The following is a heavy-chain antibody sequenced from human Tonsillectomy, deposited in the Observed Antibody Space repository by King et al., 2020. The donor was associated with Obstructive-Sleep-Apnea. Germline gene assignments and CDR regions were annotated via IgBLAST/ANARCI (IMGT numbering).Heavy chain of an antibody. CDR1: GGSISSSSYY. D-gene: IGHD3-3*01. J-gene: IGHJ6*02. Sequence: QLQESGPGLVKPSETLSLTCTVSGGSISSSSYYWGWIRQPPGKGLEWIGSIYYSGSTYYNPSLKSRVTISVDTSKNQFSLKLSSVTAADTAVYYCARVALRFLEWLPPHDYYGMDVWGQGTTVTVSS. CDR2: IYYSGST. CDR3: ARVALRFLEWLPPHDYYGMDV. V-gene: IGHV4-39*07.